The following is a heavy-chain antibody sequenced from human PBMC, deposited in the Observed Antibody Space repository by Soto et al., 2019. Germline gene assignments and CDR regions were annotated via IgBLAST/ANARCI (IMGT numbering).Heavy chain of an antibody. Sequence: QVQLQESGPGLVKPSETLSLTCTVSGASISSSYWSWIRQSPGKGLEWIGYVYYSGSTNYNPSLKSRVTISVDTSKNQFSLKLSSVTAADTAVYYCARGYYDSSGQSNTFDIWGHGTMVTVSS. J-gene: IGHJ3*02. CDR3: ARGYYDSSGQSNTFDI. CDR2: VYYSGST. V-gene: IGHV4-59*01. D-gene: IGHD3-22*01. CDR1: GASISSSY.